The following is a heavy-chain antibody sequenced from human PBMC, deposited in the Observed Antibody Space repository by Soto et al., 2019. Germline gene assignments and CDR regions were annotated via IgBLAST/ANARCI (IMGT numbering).Heavy chain of an antibody. Sequence: GGSLRLPCAVSGFVLEQSWMHWVRHTHGKGPAWVSRISDDGARTDYADYVKGRFTISRDNAKNSLYLLMNSLRVEDMAVYYWTIGPRPSSVGTGADWGLGARVSV. CDR3: TIGPRPSSVGTGAD. CDR2: ISDDGART. V-gene: IGHV3-74*01. D-gene: IGHD6-13*01. CDR1: GFVLEQSW. J-gene: IGHJ4*01.